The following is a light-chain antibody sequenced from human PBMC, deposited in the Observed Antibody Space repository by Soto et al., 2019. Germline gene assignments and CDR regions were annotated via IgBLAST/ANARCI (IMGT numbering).Light chain of an antibody. V-gene: IGLV2-14*01. CDR2: EVS. Sequence: QSVLTQPASVSGSPGQSITISCTGTSSDVGGYNYVSWYQQQSGKAPKLMIHEVSNRPSGVSNRFSGSKSGNTASLTISGLQAEDEADYYCSSFTGSRADVFGTGTKVTVL. J-gene: IGLJ1*01. CDR1: SSDVGGYNY. CDR3: SSFTGSRADV.